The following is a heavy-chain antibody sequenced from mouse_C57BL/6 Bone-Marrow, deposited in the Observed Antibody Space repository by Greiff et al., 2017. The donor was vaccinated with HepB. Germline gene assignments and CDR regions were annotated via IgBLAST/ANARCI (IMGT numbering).Heavy chain of an antibody. D-gene: IGHD3-3*01. V-gene: IGHV1-9*01. CDR3: ASCRAYFYY. CDR2: IFPGSGST. CDR1: GYTFTGYW. Sequence: QVQLQQSGAELMKPGASVKLSCKASGYTFTGYWIEWVKQRPGQGLEWIGEIFPGSGSTNYNEKFKGKATLTAETSSNTANMQLSSLTSENSAIYSCASCRAYFYYGGQGTTLTVSS. J-gene: IGHJ2*01.